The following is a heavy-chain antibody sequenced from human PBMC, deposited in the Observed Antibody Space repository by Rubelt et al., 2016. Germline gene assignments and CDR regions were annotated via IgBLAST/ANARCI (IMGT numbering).Heavy chain of an antibody. Sequence: VQLVQSGPELKKPGESLKISCKGSGYSFTNYWIGWVRQMPGKGLEWMGVVYPSDSDPRYSPSFQGQGTIPADKSISAAYLQWSSLKASDTAMHYCARLSNDAFDIWGQGTMVTVSS. CDR2: VYPSDSDP. CDR1: GYSFTNYW. J-gene: IGHJ3*02. CDR3: ARLSNDAFDI. V-gene: IGHV5-51*03.